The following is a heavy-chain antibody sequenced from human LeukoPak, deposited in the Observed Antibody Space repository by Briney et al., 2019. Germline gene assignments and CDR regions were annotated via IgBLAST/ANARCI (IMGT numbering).Heavy chain of an antibody. J-gene: IGHJ4*02. V-gene: IGHV1-24*01. CDR3: ATETMYSSGWYRFDY. Sequence: ASVNVSCKVSGYTPTELSIHWVRQAPGKGLEWMGGFDPEDGETIYAQKFQGRVTMTEDTSTDTAYMELSSLRSEDTAVYYCATETMYSSGWYRFDYWGQGTLVTVSS. D-gene: IGHD6-19*01. CDR2: FDPEDGET. CDR1: GYTPTELS.